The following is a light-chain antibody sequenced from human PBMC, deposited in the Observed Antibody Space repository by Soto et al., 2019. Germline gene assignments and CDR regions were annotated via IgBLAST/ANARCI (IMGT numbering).Light chain of an antibody. V-gene: IGLV3-1*01. CDR3: QAWDSSTAS. CDR2: QDS. Sequence: SYELTQPPSVSMSPGQTASITCSGDKLGDKYACWYQQKPGQSPVLVIYQDSKRPSGIPERFSGSNSGNTATLTISGTQAMDEADYYCQAWDSSTASFGTGTKVTVL. CDR1: KLGDKY. J-gene: IGLJ1*01.